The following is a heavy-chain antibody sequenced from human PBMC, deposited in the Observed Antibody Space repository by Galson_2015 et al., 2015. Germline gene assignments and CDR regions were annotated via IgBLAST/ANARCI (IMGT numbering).Heavy chain of an antibody. Sequence: SLRLSCAASGFTVSNTHMSWVRQAPGKGLEWVSVIYSGGTTYFADSVKGRFTISRDNSKNTLYLQMNSLRAEDTAVYYCARVFRDTTMATHYFDYWGQGTLVTVSS. D-gene: IGHD5-18*01. CDR3: ARVFRDTTMATHYFDY. CDR1: GFTVSNTH. V-gene: IGHV3-53*01. CDR2: IYSGGTT. J-gene: IGHJ4*02.